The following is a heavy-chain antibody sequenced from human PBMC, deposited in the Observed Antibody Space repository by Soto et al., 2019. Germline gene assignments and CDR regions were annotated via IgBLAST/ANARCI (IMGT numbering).Heavy chain of an antibody. CDR1: GFTFRDYW. CDR3: ATSATARGGIDY. Sequence: EVQLVESGGGLVQPGGSLRLSCAASGFTFRDYWMSWLRQAPGSGLEWVANINQDESQKYYVDSVKGRFTISRDNAKNSRYLQMNSLRAEDTAVYYCATSATARGGIDYGGQGTLVTVSS. CDR2: INQDESQK. D-gene: IGHD2-21*02. V-gene: IGHV3-7*01. J-gene: IGHJ4*02.